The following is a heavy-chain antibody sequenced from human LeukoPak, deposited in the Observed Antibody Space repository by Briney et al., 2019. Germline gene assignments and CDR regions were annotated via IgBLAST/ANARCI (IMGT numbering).Heavy chain of an antibody. CDR3: ARLGQWLDNWFDP. Sequence: ASVKVSCKASGYTFTGYYMHWVRQAPGQGLEWMGWINPNSGGTNYAQKFQGRVTMTRDTSISTAYMELSRLRSEDTAVYYCARLGQWLDNWFDPWGQGTLVTVSS. CDR1: GYTFTGYY. D-gene: IGHD6-19*01. CDR2: INPNSGGT. V-gene: IGHV1-2*02. J-gene: IGHJ5*02.